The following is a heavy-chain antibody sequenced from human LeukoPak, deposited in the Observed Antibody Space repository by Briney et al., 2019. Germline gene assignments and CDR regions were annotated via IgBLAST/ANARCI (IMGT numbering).Heavy chain of an antibody. J-gene: IGHJ4*02. Sequence: PGGSLRLSCAASGFTFSSYAMSWVRQAPGKGLEWVSAIRGSGGSTYYADSVKGRFTISRDNSKNTLYLQMNSLRAEDTAVYYCAKGYYDILTGYYNVVYFDYWGQGTLVTVSS. CDR3: AKGYYDILTGYYNVVYFDY. CDR2: IRGSGGST. D-gene: IGHD3-9*01. CDR1: GFTFSSYA. V-gene: IGHV3-23*01.